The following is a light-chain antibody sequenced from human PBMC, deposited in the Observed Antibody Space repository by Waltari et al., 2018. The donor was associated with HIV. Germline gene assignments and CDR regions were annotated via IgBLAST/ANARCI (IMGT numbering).Light chain of an antibody. CDR2: YDD. V-gene: IGLV1-36*01. Sequence: QSVLTQPPSVSAAPRQRVSISCSGSSSNIGKNAVNWYQQIPGTAPRLLIYYDDLVPSGVSDRFSGSKSGTSASLAISGLQSEYEADYYCAAWDDTLNGWVFGGGTKLTVL. J-gene: IGLJ3*02. CDR1: SSNIGKNA. CDR3: AAWDDTLNGWV.